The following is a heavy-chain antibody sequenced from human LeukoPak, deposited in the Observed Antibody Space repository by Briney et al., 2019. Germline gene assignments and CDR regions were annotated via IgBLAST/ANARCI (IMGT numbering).Heavy chain of an antibody. V-gene: IGHV4-4*07. CDR2: ISAGGST. Sequence: PSETLSLTCTVPGGSVSSHYWSWVRQPAGKGLEWIGLISAGGSTNYNPSLKSRVTMSVDTSKNQFSLKLSSVTAADTAVYYCARDMVREPYNWFESWGQGTLVTVAS. CDR1: GGSVSSHY. J-gene: IGHJ5*01. D-gene: IGHD3-10*01. CDR3: ARDMVREPYNWFES.